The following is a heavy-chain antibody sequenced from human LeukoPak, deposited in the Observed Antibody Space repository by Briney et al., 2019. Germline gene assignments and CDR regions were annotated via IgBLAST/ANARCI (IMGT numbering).Heavy chain of an antibody. CDR1: GYTFTGYY. CDR2: INPNSGGT. Sequence: GASVKVSCKASGYTFTGYYMHWVRQAPGRGLEWMGWINPNSGGTNYAQKFQGRVTMTRDTSISTAYMELSRLRSDDTAAYYCARIPEYSSSSAHYWGQGTLVTVSS. D-gene: IGHD6-6*01. V-gene: IGHV1-2*02. CDR3: ARIPEYSSSSAHY. J-gene: IGHJ4*02.